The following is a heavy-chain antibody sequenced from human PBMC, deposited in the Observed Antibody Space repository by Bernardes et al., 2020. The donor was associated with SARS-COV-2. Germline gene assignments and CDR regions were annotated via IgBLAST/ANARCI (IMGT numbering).Heavy chain of an antibody. V-gene: IGHV4-59*08. Sequence: SEPLSLTCTVSGVSISSYYWSWIRQPPGKGLEWIGYIYYSGSTNYNPSLKSRVTISVDTSKNQFSLKLSSVTAADTAVYYCARPIGEWADAFDIWGQGTMLTVSS. J-gene: IGHJ3*02. CDR2: IYYSGST. CDR3: ARPIGEWADAFDI. CDR1: GVSISSYY. D-gene: IGHD3-10*01.